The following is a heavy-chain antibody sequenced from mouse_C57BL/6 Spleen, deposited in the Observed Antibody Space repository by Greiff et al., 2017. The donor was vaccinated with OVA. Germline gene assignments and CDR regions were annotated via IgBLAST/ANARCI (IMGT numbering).Heavy chain of an antibody. D-gene: IGHD4-1*02. CDR3: ARDQLGFDY. CDR1: GFTFSDYY. V-gene: IGHV5-16*01. CDR2: INSDGSST. J-gene: IGHJ2*01. Sequence: EVKLVESEGGLVQPGSSMKLSCTASGFTFSDYYMAWVRQVPEKGLEWVANINSDGSSTYYLDSLKSRFIISRDNAKNILYLQMSSLKSEDTATYYCARDQLGFDYWGQGTTLTVSS.